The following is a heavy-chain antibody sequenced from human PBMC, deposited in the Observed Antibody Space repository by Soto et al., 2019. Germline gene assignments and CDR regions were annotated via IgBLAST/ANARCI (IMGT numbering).Heavy chain of an antibody. V-gene: IGHV1-18*01. CDR2: ISAYNGNT. Sequence: GASVKVSCKASGYTFTSYGISWVRQAPGQGLEWMGWISAYNGNTNYAQKLQGRVTMTTDTSTSTAYMELRSLRSDDTAVYYCARVDYDIVTGYYRPIREFDIWGQGTMVTVSS. CDR3: ARVDYDIVTGYYRPIREFDI. D-gene: IGHD3-9*01. J-gene: IGHJ3*02. CDR1: GYTFTSYG.